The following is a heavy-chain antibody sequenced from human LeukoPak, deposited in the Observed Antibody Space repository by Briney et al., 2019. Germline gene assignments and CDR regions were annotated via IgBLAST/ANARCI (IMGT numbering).Heavy chain of an antibody. CDR3: TRDWAGMDYYYGMDV. CDR2: IGTVGNT. D-gene: IGHD6-19*01. CDR1: GFTFSNYD. V-gene: IGHV3-13*01. Sequence: GGSLRLSCATSGFTFSNYDMHWVRQATGKGLEWVSSIGTVGNTYYLDSVRGRFTISREDAKNSLYLQMNSLRAEDTAVYYCTRDWAGMDYYYGMDVWGQGTTVTVSS. J-gene: IGHJ6*02.